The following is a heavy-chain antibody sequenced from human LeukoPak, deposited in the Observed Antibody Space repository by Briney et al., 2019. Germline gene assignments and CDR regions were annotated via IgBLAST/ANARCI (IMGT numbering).Heavy chain of an antibody. CDR1: GYTFTGYY. CDR2: INPNSGGT. CDR3: ARVPHYYDSSGAGMDV. Sequence: ASVTVSFKASGYTFTGYYMHWVRQAPGQGLEWMGWINPNSGGTNYAQKFQGRVTMTRDTSISTAYMELSRLRSDDTAVYYCARVPHYYDSSGAGMDVWGQGTTVTVSS. V-gene: IGHV1-2*02. D-gene: IGHD3-22*01. J-gene: IGHJ6*02.